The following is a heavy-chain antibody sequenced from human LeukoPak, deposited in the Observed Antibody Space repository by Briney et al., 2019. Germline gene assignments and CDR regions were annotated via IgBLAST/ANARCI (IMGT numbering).Heavy chain of an antibody. D-gene: IGHD1-26*01. V-gene: IGHV3-48*03. J-gene: IGHJ3*02. Sequence: GGSLRLSCAASGFTFSSYEMNWVRQAPGKGLEWVSYISSSGSTIYYADSVKGRFTISRDNAKNSLYLQMNSLRAEDTAVYYCARDVPGSRAFDIWGQGTMATVSS. CDR1: GFTFSSYE. CDR3: ARDVPGSRAFDI. CDR2: ISSSGSTI.